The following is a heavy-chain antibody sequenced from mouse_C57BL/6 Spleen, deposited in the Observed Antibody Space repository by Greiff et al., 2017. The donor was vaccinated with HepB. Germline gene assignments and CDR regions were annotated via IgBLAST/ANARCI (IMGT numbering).Heavy chain of an antibody. CDR2: INPNNGGT. V-gene: IGHV1-18*01. CDR1: GYTFTDYN. D-gene: IGHD1-1*01. J-gene: IGHJ4*01. CDR3: ARGAGSSPIYAMDY. Sequence: EVQLQQSGPELVKPGASVKIPCKASGYTFTDYNMDWVKQSHGKSLEWIGDINPNNGGTIYNQKFKGKATLTVDKSSSTAYMELRSLTSEDTAVYYCARGAGSSPIYAMDYWGQGTSVTVSS.